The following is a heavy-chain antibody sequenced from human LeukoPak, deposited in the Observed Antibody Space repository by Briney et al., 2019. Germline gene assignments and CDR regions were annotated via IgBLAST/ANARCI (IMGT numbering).Heavy chain of an antibody. Sequence: GGSLSLSCAASGFTFSNYAVHWVRQAPGKGLGWVAVISYDGSNKYYADSVKGRFTISRDNSKNTLYLQMNSLRAEDTAVYYCARDPIAMIVAGYFDYWGQGTLVTVSS. CDR2: ISYDGSNK. CDR3: ARDPIAMIVAGYFDY. V-gene: IGHV3-30-3*01. J-gene: IGHJ4*02. CDR1: GFTFSNYA. D-gene: IGHD3-22*01.